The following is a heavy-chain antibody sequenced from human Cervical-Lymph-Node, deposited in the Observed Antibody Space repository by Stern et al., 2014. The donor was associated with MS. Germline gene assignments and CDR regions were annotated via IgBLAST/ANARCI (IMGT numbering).Heavy chain of an antibody. V-gene: IGHV1-18*01. CDR1: GYTFTSYG. J-gene: IGHJ4*02. CDR3: ARDSGYSSSWYPWYFDY. D-gene: IGHD6-13*01. Sequence: QDQLVQYGAAVKKPGDSVKVSCKASGYTFTSYGIRWARQAPRQGLERMGWISAYHCNTNYAQKLQGRVTITTDTSTSTVYMELMSLRSDDTAVYYCARDSGYSSSWYPWYFDYWGQGTLVTVSS. CDR2: ISAYHCNT.